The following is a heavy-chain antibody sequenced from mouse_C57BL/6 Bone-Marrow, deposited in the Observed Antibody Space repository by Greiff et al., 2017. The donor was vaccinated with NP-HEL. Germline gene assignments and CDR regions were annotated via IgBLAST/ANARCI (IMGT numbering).Heavy chain of an antibody. CDR2: IDPNSGGT. V-gene: IGHV1-72*01. CDR1: GYTFTSYW. Sequence: QVQLQQPGAELVKPGASVKLSCKASGYTFTSYWMHWVKQRPGRGLEWIGRIDPNSGGTKYNEKFKSKATLTVDKPSSTAYMQLSSLTSEDSAVYYCASEREFYYGSSYAAWFAYWGQGTLVTVSA. J-gene: IGHJ3*01. CDR3: ASEREFYYGSSYAAWFAY. D-gene: IGHD1-1*01.